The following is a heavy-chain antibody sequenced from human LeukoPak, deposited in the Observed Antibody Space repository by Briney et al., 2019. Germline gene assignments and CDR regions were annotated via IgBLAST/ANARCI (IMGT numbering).Heavy chain of an antibody. J-gene: IGHJ4*02. D-gene: IGHD6-13*01. CDR1: GGSISSSSYY. V-gene: IGHV4-39*01. Sequence: KPSETLSLTCTVSGGSISSSSYYWGWIRQPPGKGLEWIGSIYYSGSTYYNPSLKSRVTISVDTSKNQFSLELSSVTAADTAVYYCARPIAAAASYYFDYWGQGTLVTVSS. CDR3: ARPIAAAASYYFDY. CDR2: IYYSGST.